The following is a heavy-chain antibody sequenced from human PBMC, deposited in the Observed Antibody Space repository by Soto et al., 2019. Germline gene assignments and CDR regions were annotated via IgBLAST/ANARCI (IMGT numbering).Heavy chain of an antibody. CDR3: ARCSGWYGQCYFDC. Sequence: DVQLVETGGGLIQPGGSLRLSCAASGFIVSSSYMSWVRQAPGEGLEWVSVIYSDGRTYYADSVKGRFTISRDNSKNTLYLQMNSLSAEDTAVYYCARCSGWYGQCYFDCWGQGTLVTVSS. CDR2: IYSDGRT. D-gene: IGHD6-13*01. CDR1: GFIVSSSY. J-gene: IGHJ4*02. V-gene: IGHV3-53*02.